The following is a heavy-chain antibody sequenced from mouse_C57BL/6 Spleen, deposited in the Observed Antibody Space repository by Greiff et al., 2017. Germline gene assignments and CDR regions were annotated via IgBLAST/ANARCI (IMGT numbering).Heavy chain of an antibody. CDR1: GYTFTSYW. J-gene: IGHJ4*01. CDR2: IHPSDSDT. V-gene: IGHV1-74*01. Sequence: QVHVKQPGAELVKPGASVKVSCKASGYTFTSYWMHWVKQRPGQGLEWIGRIHPSDSDTNYNQKFKGKATLTVDKSSSTAYMQLSSLTSEDSAVYYCAINLGVYYYAMDYWGQGTSVTVSS. CDR3: AINLGVYYYAMDY.